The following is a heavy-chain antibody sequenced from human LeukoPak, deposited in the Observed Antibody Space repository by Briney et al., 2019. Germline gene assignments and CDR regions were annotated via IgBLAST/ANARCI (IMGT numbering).Heavy chain of an antibody. CDR1: GFTFSSYA. V-gene: IGHV3-23*01. CDR3: AKDSHPGSGSYYKGNFDY. Sequence: GGSLRLSCAASGFTFSSYAMSWVRQAPGKGLEWVSAISGSGGSTYYADSVKGRFTISRDNAENSLYLQMNSLRAEDTALYYCAKDSHPGSGSYYKGNFDYWGQGTLVTVSS. J-gene: IGHJ4*02. CDR2: ISGSGGST. D-gene: IGHD3-10*01.